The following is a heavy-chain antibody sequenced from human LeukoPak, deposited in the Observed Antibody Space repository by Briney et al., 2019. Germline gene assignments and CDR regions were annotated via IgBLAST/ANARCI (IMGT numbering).Heavy chain of an antibody. CDR3: ARVPSGAGNYFDY. V-gene: IGHV3-66*01. D-gene: IGHD1-14*01. J-gene: IGHJ4*02. Sequence: GGSLRLSCAASGFTISSNNIMWVRQAPGKGLDLASVFYADGRTFYAESVKGRFTISRDNSKNTVSLQMNSLRAGDAALYYCARVPSGAGNYFDYWGQGALVTVSS. CDR2: FYADGRT. CDR1: GFTISSNN.